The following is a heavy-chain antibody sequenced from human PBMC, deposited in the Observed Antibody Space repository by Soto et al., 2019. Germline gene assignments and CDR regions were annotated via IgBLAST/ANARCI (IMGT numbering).Heavy chain of an antibody. CDR1: GGTFSSYA. V-gene: IGHV1-69*06. CDR3: ARVDAMAIFGVALYFDY. J-gene: IGHJ4*02. CDR2: IIPIFGTA. D-gene: IGHD3-3*01. Sequence: QVQLVQSGAEVKKPGSSVKVSCKASGGTFSSYAISWVRQAPGQGLEWMGGIIPIFGTANYAQKCQGRVTIPADNSPSTAYMELSSLRSEDTAVYYCARVDAMAIFGVALYFDYWGQGTLVTVSS.